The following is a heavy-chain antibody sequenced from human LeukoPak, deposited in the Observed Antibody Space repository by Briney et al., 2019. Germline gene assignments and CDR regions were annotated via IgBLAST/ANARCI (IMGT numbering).Heavy chain of an antibody. J-gene: IGHJ4*02. V-gene: IGHV3-30*04. CDR3: AKGYCSSTSCSLDY. CDR1: GFTFSSYA. CDR2: ISYDGSNK. D-gene: IGHD2-2*01. Sequence: LPGGSLRLSCAASGFTFSSYAMHWVRQAPGKGLEWVAVISYDGSNKYYADSVKGRFTISRDNSKNTLYLQMNSLRAEDTAVYYCAKGYCSSTSCSLDYWGQGTLVTVSS.